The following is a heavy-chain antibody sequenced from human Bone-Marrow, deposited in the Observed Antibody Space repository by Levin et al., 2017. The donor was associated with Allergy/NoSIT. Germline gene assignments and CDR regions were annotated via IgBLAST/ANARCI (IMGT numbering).Heavy chain of an antibody. CDR1: GYSFTSYW. D-gene: IGHD3-10*01. J-gene: IGHJ5*02. Sequence: GESLKISCKGSGYSFTSYWIGWVRQMPGKGLEWMGIIYPGDSDTRYSPSFQGQVTISADKSISTAYLQWSSLKASDTAMYYCARFMKTMVRGVIKGNWFDPWGQGTLVTVSS. CDR3: ARFMKTMVRGVIKGNWFDP. CDR2: IYPGDSDT. V-gene: IGHV5-51*01.